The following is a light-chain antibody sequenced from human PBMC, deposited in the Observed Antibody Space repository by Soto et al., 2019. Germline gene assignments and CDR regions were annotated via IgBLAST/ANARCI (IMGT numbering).Light chain of an antibody. CDR2: GAS. CDR3: QQCNSYPWT. Sequence: EIVMTQSPATLSVSPGERATLSCRASQSVSSNLAWYQQKPGQAPRLLIYGASTRATGIPARFSGSGSGTEFTLTISSLQSEDFATYYCQQCNSYPWTFGQGTKVEIK. J-gene: IGKJ1*01. CDR1: QSVSSN. V-gene: IGKV3-15*01.